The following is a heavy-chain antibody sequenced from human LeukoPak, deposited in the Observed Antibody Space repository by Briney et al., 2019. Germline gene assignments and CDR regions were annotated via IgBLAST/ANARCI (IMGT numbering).Heavy chain of an antibody. J-gene: IGHJ4*02. V-gene: IGHV3-53*01. CDR2: IYTNGGT. CDR1: GFTVSSNY. Sequence: GGSLRLPCAASGFTVSSNYMSWVRQAPGKGLEWVSVIYTNGGTYYADSVKGRFTISRDNSKNTVYLQMNSLRAEDTAVYYCAKSIVAASLFGDWVQGTLVTVSS. CDR3: AKSIVAASLFGD. D-gene: IGHD6-13*01.